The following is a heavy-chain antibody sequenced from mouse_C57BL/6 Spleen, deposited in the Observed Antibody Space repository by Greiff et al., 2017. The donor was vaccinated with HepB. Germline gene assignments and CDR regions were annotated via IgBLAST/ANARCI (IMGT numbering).Heavy chain of an antibody. CDR1: GYTFTSYW. CDR2: IDPSDSYT. CDR3: ARKSNYGFAY. V-gene: IGHV1-50*01. Sequence: VQLQQSGAELVKPGASVKLSCKASGYTFTSYWMQWVKQRPGQGLEWIGEIDPSDSYTNYNQKFKGKATLTVDTSSSTAYMQLSSLTSEDSAVYYCARKSNYGFAYWGQGTLVTVSA. D-gene: IGHD2-5*01. J-gene: IGHJ3*01.